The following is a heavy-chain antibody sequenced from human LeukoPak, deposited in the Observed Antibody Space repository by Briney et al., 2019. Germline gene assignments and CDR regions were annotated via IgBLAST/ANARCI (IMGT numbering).Heavy chain of an antibody. CDR3: ARGGARGGSCSFDY. D-gene: IGHD2-15*01. Sequence: GGSLKPSGAPSGLTLGSYALNWVRQAQGKGLDWVSSISSSSSYIYYADSVKGRFTISRDNAKNSLYLQMNSLRAEDTAVYYCARGGARGGSCSFDYWGQGTLVTVSS. CDR1: GLTLGSYA. J-gene: IGHJ4*02. CDR2: ISSSSSYI. V-gene: IGHV3-21*01.